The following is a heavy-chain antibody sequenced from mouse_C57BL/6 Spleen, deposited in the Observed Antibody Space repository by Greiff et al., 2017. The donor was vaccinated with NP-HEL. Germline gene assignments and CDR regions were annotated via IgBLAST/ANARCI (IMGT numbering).Heavy chain of an antibody. CDR1: GYTFTSYW. V-gene: IGHV1-52*01. CDR3: ARYGYDVDWYFDV. CDR2: IDPSDSET. J-gene: IGHJ1*03. D-gene: IGHD2-2*01. Sequence: VQLQQPGAELVRPGSSVKLSCKASGYTFTSYWMHWVKQRPIQGLEWIGNIDPSDSETHYNQKFKDKATLTVDKSSSTAYMQLSSLTSEDSAVYYCARYGYDVDWYFDVWGTGTTVTVSS.